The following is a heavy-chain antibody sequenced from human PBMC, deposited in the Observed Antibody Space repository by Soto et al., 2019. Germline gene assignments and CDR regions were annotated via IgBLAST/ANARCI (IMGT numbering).Heavy chain of an antibody. CDR3: ARDFPALGVLDY. J-gene: IGHJ4*02. Sequence: QVQLVESGGGVVQPGRSLRLSCAASGFTFSSYAMHWVRQAPGKGLEWVAVISYDGSNKYYADSVKGRFTISRDNSKKPLYMQMNSLRAEDTAVYYCARDFPALGVLDYWGQGTLVTVSS. D-gene: IGHD3-16*01. CDR2: ISYDGSNK. CDR1: GFTFSSYA. V-gene: IGHV3-30-3*01.